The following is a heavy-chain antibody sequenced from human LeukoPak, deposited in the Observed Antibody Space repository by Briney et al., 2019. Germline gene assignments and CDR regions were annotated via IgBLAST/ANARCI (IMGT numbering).Heavy chain of an antibody. CDR2: MNPNSGNT. J-gene: IGHJ6*03. Sequence: GASVKVSCKASGYTFTSYDINWVRQAPGQGLEWMGWMNPNSGNTDYAQKFQGRVTITRNTSISTAYMELSSLRSEDTAVYYCARVGYSYGLGYYMDVWCKGTTVTVSS. D-gene: IGHD5-18*01. V-gene: IGHV1-8*03. CDR1: GYTFTSYD. CDR3: ARVGYSYGLGYYMDV.